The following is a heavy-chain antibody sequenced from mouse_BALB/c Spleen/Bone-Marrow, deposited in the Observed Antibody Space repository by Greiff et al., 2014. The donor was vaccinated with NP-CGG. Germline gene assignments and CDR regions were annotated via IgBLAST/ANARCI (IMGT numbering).Heavy chain of an antibody. V-gene: IGHV2-9*02. Sequence: QVQLQQSGPGLVAPSQSLSITCTVPGFSLTSYGVHWVRQPPGKGLEWLGVIWAGGSTNYNSALMSRLSISKDNSKSQVFLKMNSRQTDDTAMYYCARVYLWYFDVWGAGTTVTVSS. CDR2: IWAGGST. D-gene: IGHD2-3*01. CDR1: GFSLTSYG. CDR3: ARVYLWYFDV. J-gene: IGHJ1*01.